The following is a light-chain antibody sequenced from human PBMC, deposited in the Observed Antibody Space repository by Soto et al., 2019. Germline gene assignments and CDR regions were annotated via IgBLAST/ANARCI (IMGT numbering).Light chain of an antibody. J-gene: IGKJ1*01. CDR1: QTISSW. CDR3: QHYNTYSEA. V-gene: IGKV1-5*03. Sequence: DIQMTQSPSTLSGSVGDRVTITCRASQTISSWLAWYQQKPGKAPKLLIYKASTLNSGVPSRFSGSGSGTEFTLTISSLQPDDFATYYCQHYNTYSEAFGQGTKVEL. CDR2: KAS.